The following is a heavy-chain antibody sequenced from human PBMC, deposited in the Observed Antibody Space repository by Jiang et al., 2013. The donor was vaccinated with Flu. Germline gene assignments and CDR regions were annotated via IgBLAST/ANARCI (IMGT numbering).Heavy chain of an antibody. Sequence: EVKKPGASVKVSCKASGYTFTGYYMHWVRQAPGQGLEWMGIINPNGGSTTYAQKFQGTVTMTKDTSTNTVYMDLSSLRSEDTALYYCARGRGPYYLDYWGQGTLVTVSS. CDR2: INPNGGST. CDR3: ARGRGPYYLDY. V-gene: IGHV1-46*01. D-gene: IGHD3/OR15-3a*01. CDR1: GYTFTGYY. J-gene: IGHJ4*02.